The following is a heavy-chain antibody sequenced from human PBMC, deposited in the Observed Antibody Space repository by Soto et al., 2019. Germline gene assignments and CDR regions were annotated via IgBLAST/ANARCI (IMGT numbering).Heavy chain of an antibody. CDR1: GFTFSTYW. CDR2: IDAAGSLT. D-gene: IGHD6-19*01. J-gene: IGHJ4*02. CDR3: ARAKTMAGPTTFDY. V-gene: IGHV3-74*01. Sequence: EVQLVESGGGLVQPGGSLRLSCAASGFTFSTYWMHWVRQTPGKGLVWVSRIDAAGSLTTYADSVKGRFTISRDNAKNRLYLQMNIVRAEDTAVYYCARAKTMAGPTTFDYCGQGMLVTVSS.